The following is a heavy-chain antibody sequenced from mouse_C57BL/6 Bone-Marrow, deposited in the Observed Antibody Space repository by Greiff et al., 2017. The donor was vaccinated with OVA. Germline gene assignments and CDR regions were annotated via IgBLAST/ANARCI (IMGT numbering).Heavy chain of an antibody. D-gene: IGHD1-1*01. Sequence: VQGVESGPGLVQPSQSLSITCTVSGFSLTSYGVHWVRQSPGKGLEWLGVIWSGGSTDYNAAFISRLSISKDNSKSQVFFKMNSLQADDTAIYYCASYYYGSSYVRLYAMDYWGQGTSVTVSS. J-gene: IGHJ4*01. V-gene: IGHV2-2*01. CDR3: ASYYYGSSYVRLYAMDY. CDR2: IWSGGST. CDR1: GFSLTSYG.